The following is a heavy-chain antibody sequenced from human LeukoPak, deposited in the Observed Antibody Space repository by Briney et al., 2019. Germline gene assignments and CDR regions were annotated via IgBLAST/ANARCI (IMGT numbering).Heavy chain of an antibody. J-gene: IGHJ4*02. D-gene: IGHD3-22*01. Sequence: GGSLRLSCAASGFTFSSYAMHWVRQAPGKGLEWVAVISYDGSNKYYADSVKGRFTISRDNSRTTLYLQMNSLRAEDTAVYYCAKSLGPYYDSSERPFHYWGQGSLVTVSS. CDR3: AKSLGPYYDSSERPFHY. V-gene: IGHV3-30-3*01. CDR2: ISYDGSNK. CDR1: GFTFSSYA.